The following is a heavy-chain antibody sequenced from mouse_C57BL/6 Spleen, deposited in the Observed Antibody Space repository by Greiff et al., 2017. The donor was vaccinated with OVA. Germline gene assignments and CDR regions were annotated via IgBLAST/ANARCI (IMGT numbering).Heavy chain of an antibody. CDR2: IRLKSDNYAT. Sequence: EVKLMESGGGLVQPGGSMKLSCVASGFTFSNYWMNWVRQAPEKGLEWVAQIRLKSDNYATHYAESVKGRFTISRDDSKSSVYLQMNNLRAEDTGIYYCTGDIYYGSSSFDYWGQGTTLTVSS. V-gene: IGHV6-3*01. CDR1: GFTFSNYW. CDR3: TGDIYYGSSSFDY. J-gene: IGHJ2*01. D-gene: IGHD1-1*01.